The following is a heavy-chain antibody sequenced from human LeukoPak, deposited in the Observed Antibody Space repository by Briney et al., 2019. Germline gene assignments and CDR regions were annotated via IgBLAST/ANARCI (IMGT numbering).Heavy chain of an antibody. CDR2: MNPNSGNT. V-gene: IGHV1-8*01. D-gene: IGHD3-22*01. CDR1: GYTFTSYD. CDR3: ARGWKPYYYDSSGYFHFDY. Sequence: ASVKVSCKASGYTFTSYDINWVRQATGQGLEWMGWMNPNSGNTGYAQKFQGRVTMTRNTSISTAYMELSSLRSGDTAVYYCARGWKPYYYDSSGYFHFDYWGQGTLVTVSS. J-gene: IGHJ4*02.